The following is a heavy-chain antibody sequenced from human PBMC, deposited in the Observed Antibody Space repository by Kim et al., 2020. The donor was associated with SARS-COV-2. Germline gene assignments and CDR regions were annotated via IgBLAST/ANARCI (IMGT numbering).Heavy chain of an antibody. CDR1: GGSVSGFY. J-gene: IGHJ4*02. CDR3: ARRARFQSSPDN. CDR2: INDSGNA. V-gene: IGHV4-34*01. D-gene: IGHD3-10*01. Sequence: SETLSLSCSVYGGSVSGFYWSWIRQPPGKGLEWIAEINDSGNAMYKPSLESRVTISVDTSKNQISLTLTSVAAADTAVYYCARRARFQSSPDNWGQGTL.